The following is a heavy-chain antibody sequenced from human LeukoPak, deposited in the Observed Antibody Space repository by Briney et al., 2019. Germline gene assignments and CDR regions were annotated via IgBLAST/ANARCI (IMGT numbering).Heavy chain of an antibody. CDR1: GFTFNIYA. J-gene: IGHJ3*02. CDR3: VSRRYSTSALDAFNI. Sequence: GGSLRLSCAASGFTFNIYAMTWVRQAPGKELELVSIVSESGAGTYYAGSVKGRFTISRDNSKNTLYLQMNGLRAEDTAVYYCVSRRYSTSALDAFNIWGHGTMVTVSS. D-gene: IGHD6-6*01. CDR2: VSESGAGT. V-gene: IGHV3-23*01.